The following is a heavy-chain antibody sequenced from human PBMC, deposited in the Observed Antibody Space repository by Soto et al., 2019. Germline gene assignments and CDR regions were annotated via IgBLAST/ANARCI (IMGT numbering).Heavy chain of an antibody. CDR3: AGYCISTSCSNWFDP. CDR2: ISSNGGST. Sequence: PGGSLRLSCAASGFTFSGHAMHWVRQAPGKGLEYVSVISSNGGSTYYANSVKGRFTISRDNSKNTLYLQMGSLGAEDTAVYYCAGYCISTSCSNWFDPWGQGTLVTVSS. D-gene: IGHD2-2*01. CDR1: GFTFSGHA. V-gene: IGHV3-64*01. J-gene: IGHJ5*02.